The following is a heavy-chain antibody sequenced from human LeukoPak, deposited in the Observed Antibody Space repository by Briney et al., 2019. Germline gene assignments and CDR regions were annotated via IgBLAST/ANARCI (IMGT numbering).Heavy chain of an antibody. Sequence: ASVKVSCKASGYTFTDYYIHWVRQAPGQGLEWMGVISPSAGSTGYAQKFQGRVTMTKDTSTSTVYMELSSLRFEDTAVYYCARGIQIWTQDPPLLGWFDPWGQGTLVTVSS. CDR1: GYTFTDYY. CDR2: ISPSAGST. CDR3: ARGIQIWTQDPPLLGWFDP. J-gene: IGHJ5*02. D-gene: IGHD5-18*01. V-gene: IGHV1-46*01.